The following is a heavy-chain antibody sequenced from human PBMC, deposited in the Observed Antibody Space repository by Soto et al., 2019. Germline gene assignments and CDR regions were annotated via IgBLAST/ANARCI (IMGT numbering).Heavy chain of an antibody. D-gene: IGHD6-6*01. V-gene: IGHV4-34*01. J-gene: IGHJ4*02. CDR1: GGSFSGYY. Sequence: SETLSLTCAVYGGSFSGYYWSWIRQPPGKGLEWIGEINHSGSTNYNPSLKSRVSISLDTSKNHFSLKVSSVTAADTAVYFCARDHVGSSYFDYWGQGILVTVSS. CDR3: ARDHVGSSYFDY. CDR2: INHSGST.